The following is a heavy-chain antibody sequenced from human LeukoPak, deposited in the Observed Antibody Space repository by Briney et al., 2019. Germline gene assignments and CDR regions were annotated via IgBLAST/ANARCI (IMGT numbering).Heavy chain of an antibody. CDR3: ARDVGWLQLVFAFDI. CDR1: GFTFSSYW. V-gene: IGHV3-7*01. J-gene: IGHJ3*02. CDR2: IKQDGSEK. Sequence: GGSLRLSCAASGFTFSSYWMSWVRQAPGKGLEWVANIKQDGSEKYYVDSVKGRFTISRDNSKNTLYLQMNSLRAEDTAVYYCARDVGWLQLVFAFDIWGQGTMVTVSS. D-gene: IGHD5-24*01.